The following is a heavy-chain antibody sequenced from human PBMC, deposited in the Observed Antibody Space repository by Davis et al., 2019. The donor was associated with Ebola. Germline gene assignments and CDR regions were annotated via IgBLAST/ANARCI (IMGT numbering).Heavy chain of an antibody. Sequence: SETLSLTCAVYGGSFSGYYWSWIRQPPGKGLEWIGEINHSGSTNYNPSLKSRVTISVDTSKNQFSLKLSSVTAADTAVYYCARDKVYYYGMDVWGKGTTVTVSS. CDR3: ARDKVYYYGMDV. CDR2: INHSGST. V-gene: IGHV4-34*01. J-gene: IGHJ6*04. CDR1: GGSFSGYY.